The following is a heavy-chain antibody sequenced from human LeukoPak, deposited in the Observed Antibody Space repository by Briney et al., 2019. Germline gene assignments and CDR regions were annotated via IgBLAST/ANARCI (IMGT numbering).Heavy chain of an antibody. D-gene: IGHD3-22*01. CDR1: GGTFSSYA. Sequence: ASVKVSCKASGGTFSSYAISWVRQAPGQGLEWMGWINPNSGGTNYAQKFQGRVTMTRDTSISTAYMELSRLRSDDTAVYYCARDGYYYDSSGYSFRGYYYYYMDVWGKGTTVTISS. CDR2: INPNSGGT. V-gene: IGHV1-2*02. CDR3: ARDGYYYDSSGYSFRGYYYYYMDV. J-gene: IGHJ6*03.